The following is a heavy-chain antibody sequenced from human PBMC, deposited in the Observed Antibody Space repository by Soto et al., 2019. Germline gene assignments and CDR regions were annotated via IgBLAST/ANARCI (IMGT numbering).Heavy chain of an antibody. CDR2: IYWDDDK. J-gene: IGHJ6*02. Sequence: QITLKESGPTLVRPTQTLTLTCTFSGFSLSTSGVGVGWIRQPPGKALEWLALIYWDDDKRYSPSLKSRLTITKATSKNQVVLTMSNMDPVDTATYYCAHSRCGGDCLQSYSSHYYYGMDVWGQGTTVTVSS. CDR3: AHSRCGGDCLQSYSSHYYYGMDV. V-gene: IGHV2-5*02. CDR1: GFSLSTSGVG. D-gene: IGHD2-21*02.